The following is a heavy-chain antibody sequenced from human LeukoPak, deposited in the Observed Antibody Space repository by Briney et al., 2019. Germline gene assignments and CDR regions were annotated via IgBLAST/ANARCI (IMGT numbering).Heavy chain of an antibody. V-gene: IGHV3-7*01. D-gene: IGHD3-22*01. CDR1: GFTFSNYW. CDR3: AGGYRSRFDY. CDR2: IKQDGSEK. Sequence: GGSLRLSCAASGFTFSNYWMSWVRQAPGKGLEWVANIKQDGSEKYYEDSVKGRFTISRDNAKNSLYLQMNSLRAEDTAVYYCAGGYRSRFDYWGQGTLVTVSS. J-gene: IGHJ4*02.